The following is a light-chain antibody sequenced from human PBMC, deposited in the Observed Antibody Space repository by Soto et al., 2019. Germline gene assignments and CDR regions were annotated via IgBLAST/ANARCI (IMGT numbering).Light chain of an antibody. CDR2: GNS. CDR3: HSYDSSLSGWV. V-gene: IGLV1-40*01. Sequence: QSVLTQPPSVSGAPGQRVTISCTGSSSNIGTGYDVHWYQQLPGTAPKLLIYGNSNRPSGVPDRLSGSKSGTSASLAITGLQAEDEADYYCHSYDSSLSGWVFGTGTKVTVL. CDR1: SSNIGTGYD. J-gene: IGLJ1*01.